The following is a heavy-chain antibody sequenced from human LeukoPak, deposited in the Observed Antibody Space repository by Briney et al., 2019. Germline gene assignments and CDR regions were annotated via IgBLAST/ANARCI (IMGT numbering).Heavy chain of an antibody. V-gene: IGHV4-59*01. CDR2: IYYSGST. J-gene: IGHJ4*02. CDR3: AREDTGGYDYPRPFDY. D-gene: IGHD5-12*01. CDR1: GGSISSYY. Sequence: KPSETLSLTCTVSGGSISSYYWSWIRQPPGKGLEWIGYIYYSGSTNYNPSLKSRVTISVDTSKNQFSLKLSSVTAADTAVYYCAREDTGGYDYPRPFDYWGQGTLVTVSS.